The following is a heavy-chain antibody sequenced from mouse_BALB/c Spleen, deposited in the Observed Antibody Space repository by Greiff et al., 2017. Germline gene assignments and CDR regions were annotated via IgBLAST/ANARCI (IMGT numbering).Heavy chain of an antibody. D-gene: IGHD4-1*01. CDR3: VRGGANWSWFAY. V-gene: IGHV10S3*01. Sequence: EADGGLVQPKGSLKLSCAASGFTFNTNAMNWVRQAPGKGLEWVARIRSKSNNYATYYADSVKDRFTISRDDSQSMLYLQMNNLKTEDTAMYYCVRGGANWSWFAYWGQGTLVTVSA. J-gene: IGHJ3*01. CDR1: GFTFNTNA. CDR2: IRSKSNNYAT.